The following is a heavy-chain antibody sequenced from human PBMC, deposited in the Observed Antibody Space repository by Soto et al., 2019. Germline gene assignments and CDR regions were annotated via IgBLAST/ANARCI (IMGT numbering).Heavy chain of an antibody. CDR2: ISAYNGNT. CDR1: GYTFTSYG. Sequence: ASVKVSCKASGYTFTSYGISWVRQAPGQGLEWMGWISAYNGNTNYAQKLQGRVTMTTDTSTSTAYMELRSLRSDDTAVYYCARDRSYYDFWSGYSKSAHYYYYGMDVWGQGTTVTVSS. D-gene: IGHD3-3*01. CDR3: ARDRSYYDFWSGYSKSAHYYYYGMDV. J-gene: IGHJ6*02. V-gene: IGHV1-18*01.